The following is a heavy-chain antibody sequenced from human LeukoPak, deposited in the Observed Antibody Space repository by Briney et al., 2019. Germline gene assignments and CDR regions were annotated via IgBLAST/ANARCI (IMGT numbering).Heavy chain of an antibody. J-gene: IGHJ4*02. V-gene: IGHV4-59*01. D-gene: IGHD4-17*01. CDR1: GGSISSYY. CDR3: ARENDYGDYVSGLFDY. Sequence: SETLSLTCSVSGGSISSYYWSWIRQPPGKGLEWIGYIYYSGSTNYNPSLKSRVTISVDTSKNQFSLKLSSVTAADTAVYYCARENDYGDYVSGLFDYWGQGTLVTVSS. CDR2: IYYSGST.